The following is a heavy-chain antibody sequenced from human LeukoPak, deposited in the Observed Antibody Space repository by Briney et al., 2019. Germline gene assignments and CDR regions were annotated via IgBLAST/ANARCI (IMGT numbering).Heavy chain of an antibody. CDR2: ICSSSSYI. Sequence: SGGSLRLSCAASGFTFSSYSMNWVRQAPGKGLEWVSSICSSSSYIYYADSVKGRFTISRDNAKNSLYLQMNSLRAEDTAVYYCAREGDDYGDAGAFDIWGQGTMVTVSS. D-gene: IGHD4-17*01. CDR1: GFTFSSYS. J-gene: IGHJ3*02. CDR3: AREGDDYGDAGAFDI. V-gene: IGHV3-21*01.